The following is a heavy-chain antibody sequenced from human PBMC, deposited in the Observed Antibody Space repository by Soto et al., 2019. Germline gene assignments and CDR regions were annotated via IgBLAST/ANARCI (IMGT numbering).Heavy chain of an antibody. J-gene: IGHJ6*02. D-gene: IGHD2-2*01. CDR1: GGTFSSYA. CDR2: IIPISGTA. CDR3: ARSQGSSTSLEIYYYYYYGMDV. Sequence: QVQLVQSGAEVKKPGSSXKVSCKASGGTFSSYAISWVRQAPGQGLEWMGGIIPISGTANYAQKFQGRVTITADESTSTAYMELSSLRSEDTAVYYCARSQGSSTSLEIYYYYYYGMDVWGQGTTVTVSS. V-gene: IGHV1-69*01.